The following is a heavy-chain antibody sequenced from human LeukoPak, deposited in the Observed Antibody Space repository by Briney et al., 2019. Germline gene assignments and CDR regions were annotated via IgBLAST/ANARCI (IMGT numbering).Heavy chain of an antibody. J-gene: IGHJ4*02. Sequence: PGGSLRLSCAASGFTFSSYGMHWVRQAPGKGLDWVTFISYDGSNKYYADSVKGRFTVSRDNSKNTLFLHMNSLTAEDMAFYYFARVGGSGWPEVVSWGQGTLVTVSS. CDR1: GFTFSSYG. V-gene: IGHV3-30*03. CDR2: ISYDGSNK. CDR3: ARVGGSGWPEVVS. D-gene: IGHD6-19*01.